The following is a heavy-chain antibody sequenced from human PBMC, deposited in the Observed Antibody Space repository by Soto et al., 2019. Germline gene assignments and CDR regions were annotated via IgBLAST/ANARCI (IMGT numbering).Heavy chain of an antibody. D-gene: IGHD3-22*01. Sequence: EVQLLESGGGLVQPGGSLRLSCAASGITISNYPMNWVRQAPGKGLDWVSGISGSGDRTYYADSAKGRFTISKDISRNSLTLQLDSLGAEDTAVYFGVKADGGYPSTAPHWGQGTLVTVSS. CDR3: VKADGGYPSTAPH. CDR1: GITISNYP. J-gene: IGHJ4*02. V-gene: IGHV3-23*01. CDR2: ISGSGDRT.